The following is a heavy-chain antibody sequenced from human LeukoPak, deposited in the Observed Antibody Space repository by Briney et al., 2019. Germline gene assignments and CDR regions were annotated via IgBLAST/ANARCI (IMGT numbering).Heavy chain of an antibody. CDR2: VTNSGSST. D-gene: IGHD4-23*01. CDR3: AKEDYGGNSKTFDI. CDR1: GFTFSSCA. J-gene: IGHJ3*02. V-gene: IGHV3-23*01. Sequence: GGSLRLSCAASGFTFSSCAMAWIRQAPGKGLEWVSTVTNSGSSTYYADSVKGRFTISRDNSKNTLFLQMNSLRAEDTAVYYCAKEDYGGNSKTFDIWGQGTMVTVSS.